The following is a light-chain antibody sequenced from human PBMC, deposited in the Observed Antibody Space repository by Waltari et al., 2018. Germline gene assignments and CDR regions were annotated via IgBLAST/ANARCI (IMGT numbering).Light chain of an antibody. CDR2: CAS. Sequence: EIVLTQSPATLSLSPAERATLSCRASQSVYSYLLWYQQTPSQTHLLLVYCASNRDTGIPARFSGSGSGTDFTLTIDSLDSEYFAVYYCHQRSNWRITFGQGTRLEIK. CDR1: QSVYSY. J-gene: IGKJ5*01. CDR3: HQRSNWRIT. V-gene: IGKV3-11*01.